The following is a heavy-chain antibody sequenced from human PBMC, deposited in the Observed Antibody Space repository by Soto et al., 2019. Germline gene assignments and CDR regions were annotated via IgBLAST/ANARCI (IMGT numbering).Heavy chain of an antibody. D-gene: IGHD3-22*01. J-gene: IGHJ5*02. V-gene: IGHV3-74*01. CDR1: GFTFSSYW. CDR2: INSDGSST. CDR3: ARDRGYYYDSSALQVWFDP. Sequence: PGGSLRLSCAASGFTFSSYWMHWVRQAPGKGLVWVSRINSDGSSTSYADSVKGRFTISRDNAKNTLYLQMNSLRAEDTAVYYCARDRGYYYDSSALQVWFDPWGQGTLVTVSS.